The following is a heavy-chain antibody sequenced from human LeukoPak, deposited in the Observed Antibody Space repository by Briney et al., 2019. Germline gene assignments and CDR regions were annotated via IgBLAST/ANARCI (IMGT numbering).Heavy chain of an antibody. V-gene: IGHV3-9*01. Sequence: QSGGSLRLSCAASGFTFDDYAMHWVRHAPGKGPEWVSGISWNSGSIGYADSVKGRFTISRDNAKNSLYLQMNSLRAEDTALYYCAKEYSSSWYPDAFDIWGQGTMVTVSS. CDR1: GFTFDDYA. D-gene: IGHD6-13*01. CDR2: ISWNSGSI. CDR3: AKEYSSSWYPDAFDI. J-gene: IGHJ3*02.